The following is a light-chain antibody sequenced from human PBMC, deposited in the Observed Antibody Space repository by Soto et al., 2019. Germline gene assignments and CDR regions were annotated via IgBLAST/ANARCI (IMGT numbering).Light chain of an antibody. V-gene: IGKV1-5*03. CDR1: LTISTW. J-gene: IGKJ4*01. CDR2: QAS. Sequence: DIQMAQSPSTLSANVGDRVSITCRASLTISTWLAWYQQKPGKAPNLLIYQASTLETGVPSRFSGSGSGTEFTLTISGLQPDDFASYYCQHYDSYPLTFGGGTKVEIK. CDR3: QHYDSYPLT.